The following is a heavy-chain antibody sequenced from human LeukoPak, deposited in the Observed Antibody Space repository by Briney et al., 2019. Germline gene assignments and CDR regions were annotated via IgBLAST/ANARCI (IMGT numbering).Heavy chain of an antibody. Sequence: GGSLRLSCAASGVTFSTYSMNWVRQAPGKGLEWVSSISGSSSYIYYADSVKGRFTISRDNSKNTLYLQMNSLRAEDTAVYYCASPYYDLWSGYRIPLIRTYNWFDPWGQGTLVTVSS. J-gene: IGHJ5*02. V-gene: IGHV3-21*04. CDR2: ISGSSSYI. CDR3: ASPYYDLWSGYRIPLIRTYNWFDP. D-gene: IGHD3-3*01. CDR1: GVTFSTYS.